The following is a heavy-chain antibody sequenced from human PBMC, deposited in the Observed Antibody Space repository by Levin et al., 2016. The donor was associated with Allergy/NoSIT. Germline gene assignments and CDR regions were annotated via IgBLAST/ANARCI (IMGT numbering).Heavy chain of an antibody. CDR3: ARLGTKWSFDY. CDR2: IWYDGSNK. Sequence: VRQAPGKGLEWVAVIWYDGSNKYYADSVKGRFTISRDNSKNTVFLQMNSLRAEDTAVYYCARLGTKWSFDYWGQGALVTVSS. J-gene: IGHJ4*02. V-gene: IGHV3-33*01. D-gene: IGHD2-15*01.